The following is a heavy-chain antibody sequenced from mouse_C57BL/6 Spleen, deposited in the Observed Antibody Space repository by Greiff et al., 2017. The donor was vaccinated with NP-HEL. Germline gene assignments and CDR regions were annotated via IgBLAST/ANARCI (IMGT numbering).Heavy chain of an antibody. D-gene: IGHD2-3*01. CDR3: ARELGDGYYYFDY. CDR1: GYTFTSYG. J-gene: IGHJ2*01. CDR2: IYPRSGNT. V-gene: IGHV1-81*01. Sequence: VKLVESGAELARPGASVKLSCKASGYTFTSYGISWVKQRTGQGLEWIGEIYPRSGNTYYNEKFKGKATLTADKSSSTAYMELRSLTSEDSAVYFCARELGDGYYYFDYWGQGTTLTVSS.